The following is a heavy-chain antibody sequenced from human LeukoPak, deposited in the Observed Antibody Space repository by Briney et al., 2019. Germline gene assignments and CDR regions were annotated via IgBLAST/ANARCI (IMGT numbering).Heavy chain of an antibody. CDR1: GFTFSSYG. Sequence: GGSLRLSCAASGFTFSSYGMHWVRQAPGKGLEWVAVISYDGSNKYYADSVKGRFTISRDNSKNTLYLQMNSLRAEDTAVYYCAKDPSSYDPNWGQGTLVTVSS. J-gene: IGHJ4*02. CDR3: AKDPSSYDPN. V-gene: IGHV3-30*18. D-gene: IGHD5-18*01. CDR2: ISYDGSNK.